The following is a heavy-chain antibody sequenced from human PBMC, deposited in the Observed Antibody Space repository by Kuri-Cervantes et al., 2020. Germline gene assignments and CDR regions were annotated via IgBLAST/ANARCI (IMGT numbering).Heavy chain of an antibody. Sequence: SETLSLTCTVSGGSISSSSYYWGWIRQPPGKGLEWIGSIYHSGSTNYNPSLKSRVTISVDTSKNQFSLKLSSVTAADTAVYYCARVQASYYYYYYMDVWGKGTTVTVSS. CDR2: IYHSGST. J-gene: IGHJ6*03. CDR3: ARVQASYYYYYYMDV. D-gene: IGHD4-11*01. V-gene: IGHV4-39*07. CDR1: GGSISSSSYY.